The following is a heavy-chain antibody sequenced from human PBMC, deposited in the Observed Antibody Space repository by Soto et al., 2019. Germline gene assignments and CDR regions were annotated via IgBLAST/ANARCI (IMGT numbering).Heavy chain of an antibody. D-gene: IGHD2-21*01. Sequence: QTLSLTCAISGDSVSSNSAAWNWIRQSPSRGLEWLGRTYYRSKWYNDYAVSVKSRITINPDTSKNQFSLQLNSVTPEDTAVYYCARDVYSLYYYYYYYMDVWGKGTTVTVSS. CDR2: TYYRSKWYN. V-gene: IGHV6-1*01. CDR3: ARDVYSLYYYYYYYMDV. CDR1: GDSVSSNSAA. J-gene: IGHJ6*03.